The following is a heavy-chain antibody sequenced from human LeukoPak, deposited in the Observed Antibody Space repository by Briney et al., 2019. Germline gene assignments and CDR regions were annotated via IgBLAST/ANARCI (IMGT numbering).Heavy chain of an antibody. CDR1: GFTFSSYA. V-gene: IGHV3-30*04. Sequence: QSGGSLRLSCAASGFTFSSYAMHWVRQAPGKGLEWVAVISYDGSNKYYADSVKGRFTISRDNSKNTLYLQMNSLRAEDTAVYYCARDDGGYNWNLSYFDYWGQGTLVTVSS. J-gene: IGHJ4*02. CDR2: ISYDGSNK. CDR3: ARDDGGYNWNLSYFDY. D-gene: IGHD1-7*01.